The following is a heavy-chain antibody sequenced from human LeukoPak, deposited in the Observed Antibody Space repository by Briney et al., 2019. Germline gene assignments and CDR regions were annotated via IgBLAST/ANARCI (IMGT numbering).Heavy chain of an antibody. CDR3: ARDRGYYGSGRYGMDV. V-gene: IGHV4-38-2*02. CDR1: GYFISSGYY. J-gene: IGHJ6*04. CDR2: IYHSGST. D-gene: IGHD3-10*01. Sequence: SETLSLTCAVSGYFISSGYYWGWIRQPPGKGLEWIGSIYHSGSTYYNPSLKSRVTLSVDTSKNQFSLKLSSVTAADTAVYYCARDRGYYGSGRYGMDVWGKGTTVTVSS.